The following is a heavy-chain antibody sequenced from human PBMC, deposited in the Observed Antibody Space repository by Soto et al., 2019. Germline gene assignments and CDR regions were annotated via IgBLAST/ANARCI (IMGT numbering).Heavy chain of an antibody. CDR2: ISSSSSYI. Sequence: GGSLRLSCAASGFTFSGYSMNWVRQAPGKGLEWVSSISSSSSYIYYADSVKGRFTISRDNAKNSLYLQMNSLRAEDTSVYYCARDEPLGFDPWGQGTLVTVSS. J-gene: IGHJ5*02. V-gene: IGHV3-21*01. CDR3: ARDEPLGFDP. CDR1: GFTFSGYS.